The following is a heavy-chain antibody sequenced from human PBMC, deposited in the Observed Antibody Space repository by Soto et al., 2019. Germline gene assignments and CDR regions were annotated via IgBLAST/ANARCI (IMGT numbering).Heavy chain of an antibody. J-gene: IGHJ4*02. CDR1: GDSVSSNSAA. D-gene: IGHD3-10*01. CDR3: ARDSGYGSGSYYRKFDY. Sequence: SQTLSLTCDISGDSVSSNSAAWNWIRQSPSRGLEWLGRTYYRSKWYNDYAVSVKSRITINPDTSKNQFSLQLNSVTPEDTAVYYCARDSGYGSGSYYRKFDYWGQGTLVTVSS. V-gene: IGHV6-1*01. CDR2: TYYRSKWYN.